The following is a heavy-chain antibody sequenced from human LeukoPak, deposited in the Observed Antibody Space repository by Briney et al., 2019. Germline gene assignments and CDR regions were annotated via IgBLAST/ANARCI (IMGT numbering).Heavy chain of an antibody. D-gene: IGHD6-19*01. J-gene: IGHJ4*02. Sequence: SETLSLTCAVYGGSFSGYYWSWIRQPPGKGLEWIGEINHSGSTNYNPSLKSRVTISVDTSKNQFSLKLSSVTAADTAVYYCARDRGPVAGTGSDYWGQGTLVTVSS. CDR2: INHSGST. V-gene: IGHV4-34*01. CDR1: GGSFSGYY. CDR3: ARDRGPVAGTGSDY.